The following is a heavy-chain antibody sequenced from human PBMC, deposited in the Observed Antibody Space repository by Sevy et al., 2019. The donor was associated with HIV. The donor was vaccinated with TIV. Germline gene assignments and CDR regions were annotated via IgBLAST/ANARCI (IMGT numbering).Heavy chain of an antibody. D-gene: IGHD6-19*01. CDR2: IKEDGSEK. CDR3: ATGAGL. Sequence: GGSLRLSCVVSGLTFSNYWMTWVRQAPGKGLEWVANIKEDGSEKYYLFSVKDRFTISRDNAKNSLFLQMNSLRVDDTGVYYCATGAGLWGRGTLVTVSS. J-gene: IGHJ4*02. V-gene: IGHV3-7*01. CDR1: GLTFSNYW.